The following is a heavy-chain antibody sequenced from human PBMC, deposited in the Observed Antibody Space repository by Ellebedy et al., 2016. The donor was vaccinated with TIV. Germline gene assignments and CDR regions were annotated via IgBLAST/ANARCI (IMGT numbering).Heavy chain of an antibody. J-gene: IGHJ4*02. D-gene: IGHD4-17*01. V-gene: IGHV3-23*01. CDR2: IFGSGGGI. CDR1: GFTFSRYA. CDR3: AKDRDYGDYLFDY. Sequence: GESLKISCAASGFTFSRYAMSWVRQAPGKGLEWVSGIFGSGGGISYADPVKGRFTISRDNSKNTLYLQMNSLRAEDTAVYYCAKDRDYGDYLFDYWGQGTLVTVSS.